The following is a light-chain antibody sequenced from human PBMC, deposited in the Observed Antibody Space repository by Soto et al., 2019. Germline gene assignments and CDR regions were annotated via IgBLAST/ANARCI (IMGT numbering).Light chain of an antibody. CDR3: QQCNSYSWT. Sequence: DIQMTQSPSTLSASVGDRVTITCRASQSISSWLAWYQQKPGKAPKLLIYDASSLESGAPSRFSGSGSGTEFTLTISSLKPDDFATYYCQQCNSYSWTVGQGPKV. V-gene: IGKV1-5*01. CDR1: QSISSW. J-gene: IGKJ1*01. CDR2: DAS.